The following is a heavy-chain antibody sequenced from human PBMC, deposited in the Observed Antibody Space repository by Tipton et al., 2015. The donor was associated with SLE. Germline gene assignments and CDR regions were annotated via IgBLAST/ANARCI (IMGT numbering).Heavy chain of an antibody. CDR1: GYTFITYY. V-gene: IGHV1-46*01. CDR2: IKPSGGST. D-gene: IGHD6-13*01. J-gene: IGHJ4*02. CDR3: ARISGAAAVPSSLDY. Sequence: QLVQSGAEVKKPGASVQISCKASGYTFITYYIHWVRQAPGQGLEWMGIIKPSGGSTTYAQKFQGRVTMTRDTSTSTVYMELSSLRSEDTAVYYCARISGAAAVPSSLDYWGQGTLVTVSS.